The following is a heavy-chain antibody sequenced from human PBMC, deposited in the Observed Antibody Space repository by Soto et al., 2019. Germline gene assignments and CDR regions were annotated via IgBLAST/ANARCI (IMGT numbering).Heavy chain of an antibody. CDR3: ARSGKTHWTGGDYYYYYGMDV. CDR1: GYSFTSYW. CDR2: IDPSDSYT. D-gene: IGHD1-1*01. J-gene: IGHJ6*02. V-gene: IGHV5-10-1*01. Sequence: EVQLVQSGAEVKKPGESLRISCKGSGYSFTSYWISWVRQMPGKGLEWMGRIDPSDSYTNYSPSFQGHVTISADKSISTAYLQWSSLKASDTAMYYCARSGKTHWTGGDYYYYYGMDVWGQGTTVTVSS.